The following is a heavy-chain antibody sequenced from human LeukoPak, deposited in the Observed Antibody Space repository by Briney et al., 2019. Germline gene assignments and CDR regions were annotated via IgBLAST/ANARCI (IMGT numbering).Heavy chain of an antibody. CDR2: INLNSGGT. J-gene: IGHJ3*02. D-gene: IGHD6-6*01. V-gene: IGHV1-2*02. Sequence: WMGWINLNSGGTNYAQKFQGRVTMTRDTSISTAYMELSRLRSDDTAVYYCARDEASSKANAFDIWGQGTMVIVSS. CDR3: ARDEASSKANAFDI.